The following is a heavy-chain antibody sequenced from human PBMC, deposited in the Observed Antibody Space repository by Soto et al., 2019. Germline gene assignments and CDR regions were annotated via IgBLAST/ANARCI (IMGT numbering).Heavy chain of an antibody. Sequence: PGGSLRLSCAASGFTFSNAWINWVRQAPGKGLEWVANIKQDGSEKYYVDSVKGRFAISRDNAKNSLYLQMNSLRAEDTAVYYCARDQGCSSTSCYVYFMDVWGKGTTVTVSS. J-gene: IGHJ6*03. CDR1: GFTFSNAW. V-gene: IGHV3-7*01. CDR2: IKQDGSEK. CDR3: ARDQGCSSTSCYVYFMDV. D-gene: IGHD2-2*01.